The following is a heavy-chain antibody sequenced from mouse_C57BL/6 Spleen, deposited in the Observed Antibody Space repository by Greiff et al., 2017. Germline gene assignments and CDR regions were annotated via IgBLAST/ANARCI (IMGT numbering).Heavy chain of an antibody. CDR2: FHPYNDDT. CDR1: GYTFTTYP. J-gene: IGHJ2*01. V-gene: IGHV1-47*01. Sequence: QVQLQQSGAELVKPGASVKMSCKASGYTFTTYPIEWMKQNHGKSLEWIGNFHPYNDDTKYNEKFKGKATLTVEKSSSTVYLELSRLTSDDSAVYDCAKGGYDYEFYYFDYWGQGTTLTVSS. CDR3: AKGGYDYEFYYFDY. D-gene: IGHD2-4*01.